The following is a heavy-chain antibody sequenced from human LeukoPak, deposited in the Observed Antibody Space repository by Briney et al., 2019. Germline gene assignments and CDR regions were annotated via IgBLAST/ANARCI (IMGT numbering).Heavy chain of an antibody. V-gene: IGHV3-23*01. Sequence: PGGSLRLSCAASGCTFSNYAMSWVRQAPGKGLGWVSAISGSGDSTYYADSVKGRFTISRDNSKNTLFLQMNSLRAEDTAVYYCAKFPHGSGSFNPPYSWFDPWGQGTLVTVSS. D-gene: IGHD3-10*01. J-gene: IGHJ5*02. CDR3: AKFPHGSGSFNPPYSWFDP. CDR1: GCTFSNYA. CDR2: ISGSGDST.